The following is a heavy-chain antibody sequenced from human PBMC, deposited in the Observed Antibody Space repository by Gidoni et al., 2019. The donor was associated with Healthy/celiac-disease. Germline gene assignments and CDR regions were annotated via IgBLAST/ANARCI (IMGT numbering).Heavy chain of an antibody. V-gene: IGHV1-2*06. CDR3: ARAWGSTTVTRGGFDY. CDR1: GYTFTGYY. CDR2: INPNGGGT. D-gene: IGHD4-17*01. J-gene: IGHJ4*02. Sequence: QVQLVQSGAEVKKPGASVKVSCKASGYTFTGYYMTWVRQAPGQGLEWMGRINPNGGGTNYAQKFQGRVTMTRDTSISTAYMELSRLRSDDTAVYYCARAWGSTTVTRGGFDYWGQGTLVTVSS.